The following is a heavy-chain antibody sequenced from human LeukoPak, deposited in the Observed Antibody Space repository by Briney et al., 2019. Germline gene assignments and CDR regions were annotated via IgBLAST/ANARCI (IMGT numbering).Heavy chain of an antibody. J-gene: IGHJ4*02. CDR2: IYTSGST. D-gene: IGHD2-15*01. V-gene: IGHV4-4*07. CDR1: GGSISSYY. Sequence: SETLPLTCTVSGGSISSYYWSWIRQPAGKGLEWIGRIYTSGSTNYNPSLKSRVTMSVDTSKNQFSLKLSSVTAADTAVYYCARDTYCSGGSCYSDYWGQGTLVTVSS. CDR3: ARDTYCSGGSCYSDY.